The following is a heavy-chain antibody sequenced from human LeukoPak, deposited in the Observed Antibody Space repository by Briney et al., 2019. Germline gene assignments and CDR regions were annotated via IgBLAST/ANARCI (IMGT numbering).Heavy chain of an antibody. J-gene: IGHJ4*02. Sequence: GGSLRLSCAASGFTFSSYAMHWVRQAPGKGLEWVAVISYDGSNKYYADSVKGRFTISRDNSKNTLYLQMNSLRAEDTAVYYCARAFPSGYDPPYFDCWGQGTLVTVSS. CDR2: ISYDGSNK. D-gene: IGHD5-12*01. CDR3: ARAFPSGYDPPYFDC. CDR1: GFTFSSYA. V-gene: IGHV3-30-3*01.